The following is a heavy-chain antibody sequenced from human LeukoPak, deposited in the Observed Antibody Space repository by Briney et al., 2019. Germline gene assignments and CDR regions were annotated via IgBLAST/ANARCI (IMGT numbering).Heavy chain of an antibody. Sequence: PGGSLRLSCAVSGFTFSSYGIHWVRQAPGKGREWVAVISYDGSNEYYEDSVKGRFTISRDNSKNTLYLQMNSLRAEDTAVYYCAKGWSPSPPNYYYYAWTSGAKGPRSPSP. CDR2: ISYDGSNE. CDR1: GFTFSSYG. V-gene: IGHV3-30*18. J-gene: IGHJ6*02. CDR3: AKGWSPSPPNYYYYAWTS. D-gene: IGHD1-1*01.